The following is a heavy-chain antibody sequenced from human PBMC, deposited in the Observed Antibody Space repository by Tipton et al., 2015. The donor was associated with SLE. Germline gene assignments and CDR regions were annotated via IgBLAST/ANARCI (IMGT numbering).Heavy chain of an antibody. CDR3: ARELGWAVCP. D-gene: IGHD6-19*01. J-gene: IGHJ5*02. CDR2: ITWNRGRI. CDR1: GFTFDGYA. Sequence: SLRLSCAASGFTFDGYAIHWVPQAPGKGLEWVSGITWNRGRIGYADSVKGRFTISRDNSKNTVYLQMNTLGADDSATYFCARELGWAVCPWGHGTL. V-gene: IGHV3-9*01.